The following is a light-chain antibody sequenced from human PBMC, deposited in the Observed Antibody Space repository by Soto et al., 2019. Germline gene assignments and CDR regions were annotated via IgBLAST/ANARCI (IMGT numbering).Light chain of an antibody. Sequence: QSVLTQPPSVSEAPRQRVTISCSGSSSNIGNNAVNWYQQLPGKAPKLLIYYDDLLPSGVSDRFSGSKSGTSASLAISGLQCEDEADYYCAAWDDSLNVVVFGGGTKLTVL. J-gene: IGLJ2*01. CDR1: SSNIGNNA. CDR2: YDD. V-gene: IGLV1-36*01. CDR3: AAWDDSLNVVV.